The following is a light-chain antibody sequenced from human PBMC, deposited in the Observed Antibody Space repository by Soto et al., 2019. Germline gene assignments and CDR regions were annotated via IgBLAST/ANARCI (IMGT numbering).Light chain of an antibody. Sequence: EIVLAQSPATLSLSPGDSAPLSGRASQSVSTTVAWYQQKPGQAPSLLIYGASSSATGIPDRFSGSGSGTDFTPTISRLQPEDFAVYYRQQYGSPRTFGQGTKVEIK. CDR3: QQYGSPRT. CDR2: GAS. CDR1: QSVSTT. V-gene: IGKV3-20*01. J-gene: IGKJ1*01.